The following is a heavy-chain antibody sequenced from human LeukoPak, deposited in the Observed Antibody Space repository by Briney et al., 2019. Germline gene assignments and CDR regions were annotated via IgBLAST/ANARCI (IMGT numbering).Heavy chain of an antibody. CDR1: GGTFSSYA. CDR3: ARDPRGPIGYDSSARDTFDY. J-gene: IGHJ4*02. CDR2: IIPVFGTT. Sequence: SVKVSCKASGGTFSSYAVSWVRLTPGQGLEWLGGIIPVFGTTTYAQKFQAKVTMTADKSTNTAYLEISSLTSDDTAVYYCARDPRGPIGYDSSARDTFDYWGQGTLVTVSS. V-gene: IGHV1-69*06. D-gene: IGHD3-22*01.